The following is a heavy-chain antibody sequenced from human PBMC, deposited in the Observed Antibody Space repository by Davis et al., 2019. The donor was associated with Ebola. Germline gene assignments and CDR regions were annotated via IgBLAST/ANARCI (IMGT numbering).Heavy chain of an antibody. CDR1: GGSVSSGSYY. J-gene: IGHJ4*02. Sequence: PSETLSLTCTVSGGSVSSGSYYWSWIRQPPGKGLEWIGRIYTEGSTNYNPSLKSRVTMSVDTSKNQFSLKLSSVTAADTAFYYCARAYYYESSAYYDYWGQGIQVTVSS. V-gene: IGHV4-61*01. CDR2: IYTEGST. CDR3: ARAYYYESSAYYDY. D-gene: IGHD3-22*01.